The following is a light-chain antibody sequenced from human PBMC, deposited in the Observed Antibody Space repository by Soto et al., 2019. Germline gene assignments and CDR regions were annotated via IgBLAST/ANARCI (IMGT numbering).Light chain of an antibody. J-gene: IGLJ2*01. V-gene: IGLV2-8*01. CDR3: SSYAGSNNLL. CDR2: EVS. Sequence: QSALTQPASASGSPGQSVTISCTGTSSDIGGYSYVSWYQQHPGKAPKLMIYEVSKRPSGVPDRFSGSRSGYTASLTVSGLQAEDEADYYCSSYAGSNNLLFGGGTKLTVL. CDR1: SSDIGGYSY.